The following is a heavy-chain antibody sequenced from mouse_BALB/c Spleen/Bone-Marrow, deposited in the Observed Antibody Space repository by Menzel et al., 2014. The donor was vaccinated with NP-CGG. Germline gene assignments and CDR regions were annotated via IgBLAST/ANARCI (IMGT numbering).Heavy chain of an antibody. V-gene: IGHV4-1*02. CDR2: INPDSSTI. D-gene: IGHD2-1*01. CDR3: ARLYGNYVFDY. CDR1: GFDFSGYW. Sequence: EVQLVESGGGLVQPGGSLKLSCAASGFDFSGYWMNWVRQAPGKGLEWIGEINPDSSTINYTPSLKDKSIISRDNAKNTLYLQMTKVRSEDTALYYCARLYGNYVFDYWGQGTSLTVSS. J-gene: IGHJ2*02.